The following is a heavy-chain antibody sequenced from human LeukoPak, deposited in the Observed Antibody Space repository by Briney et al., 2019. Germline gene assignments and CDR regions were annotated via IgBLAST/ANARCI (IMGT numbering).Heavy chain of an antibody. CDR1: GFTFSSYA. D-gene: IGHD6-19*01. J-gene: IGHJ3*02. V-gene: IGHV3-30-3*01. CDR3: ARSSGWQNYRAFDI. CDR2: ISYDGSNK. Sequence: GRSLRLSCAASGFTFSSYAMHWVRQAPGKGLEWVAVISYDGSNKYYADSVKGRFTISRDNSKNTLYLQMNSLRAEDTAVYYCARSSGWQNYRAFDIWGQGTMATVSS.